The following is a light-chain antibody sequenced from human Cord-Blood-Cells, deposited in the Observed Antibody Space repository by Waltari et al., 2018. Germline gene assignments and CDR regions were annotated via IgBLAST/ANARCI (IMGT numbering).Light chain of an antibody. J-gene: IGLJ3*02. Sequence: QSALTQPASVSGSPGPSITISCTGTRRDVGGSNYVSWYQQHPGKAPKLMIYDVSNRPSGVSNRFSGSKSGNTASLTISGLQAEDEADYYCSSYTSSSTLVFGGGTKLTVL. CDR2: DVS. V-gene: IGLV2-14*03. CDR1: RRDVGGSNY. CDR3: SSYTSSSTLV.